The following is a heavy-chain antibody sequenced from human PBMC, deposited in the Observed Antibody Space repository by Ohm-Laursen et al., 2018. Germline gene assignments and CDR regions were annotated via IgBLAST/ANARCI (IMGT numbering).Heavy chain of an antibody. CDR1: GFTFSSYG. J-gene: IGHJ6*02. D-gene: IGHD2-2*01. CDR3: AKEGTYCSSTSCYYYYGMDV. V-gene: IGHV3-30*18. CDR2: ISYDGSNK. Sequence: SLRLSCTASGFTFSSYGMHWVRQAPGKGLEWVAVISYDGSNKYYADSVKGRFTISRDNSKNTLYLQMNSLRAEDTAVYYCAKEGTYCSSTSCYYYYGMDVWGQGTTVTVSS.